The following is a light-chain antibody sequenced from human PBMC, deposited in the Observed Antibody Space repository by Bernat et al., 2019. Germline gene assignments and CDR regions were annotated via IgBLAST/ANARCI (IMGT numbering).Light chain of an antibody. V-gene: IGLV2-23*02. Sequence: QSALTQPASVSGSLGQSITISCTGTSSDVGSYNLVSWYQQHPGKAPKLMIYEVSKRPSGVSNRLSVSKSGNTASLTISGLQAEDEADYYCCSYAGSSTCVFAGGPKLTVL. J-gene: IGLJ3*02. CDR3: CSYAGSSTCV. CDR1: SSDVGSYNL. CDR2: EVS.